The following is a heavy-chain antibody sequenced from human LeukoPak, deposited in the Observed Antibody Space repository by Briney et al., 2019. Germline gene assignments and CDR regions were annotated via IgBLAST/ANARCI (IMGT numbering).Heavy chain of an antibody. D-gene: IGHD1-26*01. CDR2: IYSGGST. V-gene: IGHV3-53*01. CDR3: ARIIGISGTYPTDY. CDR1: GFTVSSNY. Sequence: GGSLRLSCAASGFTVSSNYMSWVRQAPGKGLEWVSIIYSGGSTFYADSVKGRFIISRDNARNSLYLEMNSLRAEDTAVYYCARIIGISGTYPTDYRGQGTLVTVSS. J-gene: IGHJ4*02.